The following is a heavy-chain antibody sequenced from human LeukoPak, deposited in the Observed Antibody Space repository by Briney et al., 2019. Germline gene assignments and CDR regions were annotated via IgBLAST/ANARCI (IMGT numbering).Heavy chain of an antibody. CDR3: ARILDSAWGELGY. CDR2: IESKTDGGTT. D-gene: IGHD6-19*01. J-gene: IGHJ4*02. CDR1: GFSFSDAW. V-gene: IGHV3-15*04. Sequence: GGSLRLSCAASGFSFSDAWMSWVRQIPGRGLEWVGRIESKTDGGTTDYAAPVKGRFTISRDNSKNTLYLQMNSLRAEDTAVYYCARILDSAWGELGYWGQGTLVTVSS.